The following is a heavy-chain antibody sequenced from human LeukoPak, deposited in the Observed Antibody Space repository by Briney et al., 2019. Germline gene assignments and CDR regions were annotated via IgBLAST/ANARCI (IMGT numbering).Heavy chain of an antibody. V-gene: IGHV4-61*02. J-gene: IGHJ4*02. CDR2: IYTSGST. CDR3: ARHVGRGSYRRPFDY. Sequence: PSETLSLTCTVSGGSISSGSYYWSWIRQPAGKGLEWIGRIYTSGSTNYNPSLKSRVTISVDTSKNQFSLKLSSVTAADTAVYYCARHVGRGSYRRPFDYWGQGTLVTVSS. D-gene: IGHD1-26*01. CDR1: GGSISSGSYY.